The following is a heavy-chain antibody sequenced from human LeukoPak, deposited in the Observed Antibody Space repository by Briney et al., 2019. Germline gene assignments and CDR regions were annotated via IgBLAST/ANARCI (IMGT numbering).Heavy chain of an antibody. Sequence: ASVKVSCKASGYTFSTYGISWARQAPGQGLEWMGWISAYSGNTNYAQKPQGRVAMTTDTSTSTAYMELTSLRSDDTAVYYCARTYGSGSYADYWGQGTLVTVSS. J-gene: IGHJ4*02. CDR1: GYTFSTYG. CDR3: ARTYGSGSYADY. V-gene: IGHV1-18*01. CDR2: ISAYSGNT. D-gene: IGHD3-10*01.